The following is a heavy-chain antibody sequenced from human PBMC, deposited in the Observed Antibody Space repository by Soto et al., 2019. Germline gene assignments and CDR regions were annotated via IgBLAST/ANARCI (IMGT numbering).Heavy chain of an antibody. Sequence: PSETLSLTCAVSGGSISSSNWWSWVRQPPGKGLEWIGEIYHSGSTNYNPSLKSRVTISVDKSKNQFSLKLSSVTAADTAVYYCAREWVYYDILTGYYSRDAFDIWGQGTMVTVSS. CDR2: IYHSGST. V-gene: IGHV4-4*02. D-gene: IGHD3-9*01. CDR3: AREWVYYDILTGYYSRDAFDI. CDR1: GGSISSSNW. J-gene: IGHJ3*02.